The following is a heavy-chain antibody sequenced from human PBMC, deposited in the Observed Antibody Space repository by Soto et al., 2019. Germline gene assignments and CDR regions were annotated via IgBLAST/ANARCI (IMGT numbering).Heavy chain of an antibody. CDR1: GFTFSDYA. CDR2: VSHDGRNT. Sequence: VQLVESGGGVVQPARSLRLSCAASGFTFSDYAMHCVRQAPGKELEWVAVVSHDGRNTHSADSVKGRFTISRESSTDTLSLDMTSLRAEDTAVYYWAKGGRHWLVTSDFNFWGQGARVTVSS. CDR3: AKGGRHWLVTSDFNF. V-gene: IGHV3-30*18. J-gene: IGHJ4*02. D-gene: IGHD6-19*01.